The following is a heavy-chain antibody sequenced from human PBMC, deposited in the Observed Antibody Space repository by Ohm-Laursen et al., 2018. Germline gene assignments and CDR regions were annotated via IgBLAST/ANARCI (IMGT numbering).Heavy chain of an antibody. D-gene: IGHD2-8*02. V-gene: IGHV1-8*02. Sequence: SSVKVSCKASGYTFTSYYMHWVRQAPGQGLEWMGWMNPNSGNTGYAQKFQGRVTMTRNTSMSTAYMELSSLRSEDTAVYYCARGLVAKYYYYGMDVWGQGTTVTVSS. CDR3: ARGLVAKYYYYGMDV. J-gene: IGHJ6*02. CDR1: GYTFTSYY. CDR2: MNPNSGNT.